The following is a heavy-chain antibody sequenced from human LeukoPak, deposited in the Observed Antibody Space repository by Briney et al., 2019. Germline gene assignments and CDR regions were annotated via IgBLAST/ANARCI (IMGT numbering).Heavy chain of an antibody. J-gene: IGHJ4*02. CDR3: ARDRLRWPKIDY. CDR1: DGSISNYY. D-gene: IGHD4-23*01. V-gene: IGHV4-59*12. Sequence: SETLSLTCSVSDGSISNYYWSWIRQAPGKGLEWIGSIYYSGSTYYSPSLKSRVTISVDTSKNQFSLKLNSVTAADTAVYYCARDRLRWPKIDYWGQGTLVTVSS. CDR2: IYYSGST.